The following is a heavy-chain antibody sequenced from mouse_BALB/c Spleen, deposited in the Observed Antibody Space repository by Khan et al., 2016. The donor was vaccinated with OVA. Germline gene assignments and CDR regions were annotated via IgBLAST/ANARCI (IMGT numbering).Heavy chain of an antibody. CDR2: INPSNGYT. V-gene: IGHV1-4*01. CDR1: GYTFTSYT. D-gene: IGHD2-12*01. J-gene: IGHJ3*01. Sequence: QVQLQQSGAELARPGASVKMSCKASGYTFTSYTIHWIKLRPGQGLEWIGYINPSNGYTNYNQKFKDKATLTADKSSTTAYMQLSSLTYDDSAVXNCRRAGAYQRNDGWFAYWGQGTLVTVSA. CDR3: RRAGAYQRNDGWFAY.